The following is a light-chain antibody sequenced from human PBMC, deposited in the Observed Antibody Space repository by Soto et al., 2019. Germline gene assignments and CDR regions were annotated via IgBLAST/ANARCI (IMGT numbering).Light chain of an antibody. CDR1: QSISDT. J-gene: IGKJ5*01. V-gene: IGKV3-15*01. CDR3: QQYDNWPPIT. Sequence: EIVMTQSPATLSVSPGGRATLSCRASQSISDTLAWYQQKPGQPPRLLIYGASTRATGVPARFSGSGSGTEFTLTISSLQSEDFAVYYCQQYDNWPPITFGQGTRLEIK. CDR2: GAS.